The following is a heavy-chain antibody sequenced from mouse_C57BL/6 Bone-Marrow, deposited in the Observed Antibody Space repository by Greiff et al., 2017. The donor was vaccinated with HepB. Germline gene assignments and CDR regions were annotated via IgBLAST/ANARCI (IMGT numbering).Heavy chain of an antibody. CDR2: IDPETGGT. Sequence: QVQLKQSGAELVRPGASVTLSCKASGYTFTDYEMHWVKQTPVHGLEWIGAIDPETGGTAYNQKFKGKAILTADKSSSTAYMELRSLTSEDSAVYYCTRGYYYGSSPMDYWGQGTSVTVSS. D-gene: IGHD1-1*01. CDR3: TRGYYYGSSPMDY. CDR1: GYTFTDYE. V-gene: IGHV1-15*01. J-gene: IGHJ4*01.